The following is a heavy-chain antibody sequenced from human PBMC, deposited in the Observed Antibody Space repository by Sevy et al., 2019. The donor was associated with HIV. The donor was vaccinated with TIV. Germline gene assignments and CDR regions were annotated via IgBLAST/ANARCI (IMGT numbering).Heavy chain of an antibody. CDR3: ASQPGYRSTYYGFSLSRTFDS. V-gene: IGHV4-39*01. D-gene: IGHD6-19*01. CDR1: GGSITSNNYY. J-gene: IGHJ4*02. Sequence: SETLSLTCSVSGGSITSNNYYWGWIRQPPWKGLEWIGSIYHSGNTYYNPSLKSRVTVSVDTSRSHFSLKVTSVAASDTAVYFCASQPGYRSTYYGFSLSRTFDSWGPGTLVIVSS. CDR2: IYHSGNT.